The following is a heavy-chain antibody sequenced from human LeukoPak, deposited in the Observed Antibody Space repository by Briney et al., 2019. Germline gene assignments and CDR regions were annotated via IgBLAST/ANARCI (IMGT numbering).Heavy chain of an antibody. J-gene: IGHJ4*02. Sequence: GASVKVSCKASGGTFSSYGFSWVRQAPGQGLEWMGRIIPLFGTTNYAQNFQGRITITTDESTGTVYMELSNLRYEDTAVYYCARKVLHKVDTAMVTDWGQGTLVTVSS. CDR1: GGTFSSYG. CDR3: ARKVLHKVDTAMVTD. CDR2: IIPLFGTT. D-gene: IGHD5-18*01. V-gene: IGHV1-69*05.